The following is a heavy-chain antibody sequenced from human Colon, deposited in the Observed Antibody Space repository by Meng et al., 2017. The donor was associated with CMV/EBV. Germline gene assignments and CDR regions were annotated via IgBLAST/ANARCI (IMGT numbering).Heavy chain of an antibody. J-gene: IGHJ4*02. CDR3: ARELARGGY. Sequence: QVQWVQFGPELKKPGASGKVSCKTSGYTFTNFGISWVRQAPGQGLEWMAYISPYNGDTNYAQRFQGRVALTTDTSTSTVYMELGSLTSDDTAMYYCARELARGGYWGQGTLVTVSS. CDR1: GYTFTNFG. CDR2: ISPYNGDT. V-gene: IGHV1-18*01.